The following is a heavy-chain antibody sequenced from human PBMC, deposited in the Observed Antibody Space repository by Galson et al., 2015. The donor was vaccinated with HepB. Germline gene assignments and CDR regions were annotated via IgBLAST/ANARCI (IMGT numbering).Heavy chain of an antibody. CDR1: GGSISSGSYY. CDR2: IYTSGST. Sequence: TLSLTCTVSGGSISSGSYYWSWIRQPAGKGLEWIGRIYTSGSTNYNPSLKSRVTMSVDTSKNQFSLKLSSVTAADTAVYYCARDSEYYDSSGFDWGQGTLVTVSS. J-gene: IGHJ4*02. V-gene: IGHV4-61*02. CDR3: ARDSEYYDSSGFD. D-gene: IGHD3-22*01.